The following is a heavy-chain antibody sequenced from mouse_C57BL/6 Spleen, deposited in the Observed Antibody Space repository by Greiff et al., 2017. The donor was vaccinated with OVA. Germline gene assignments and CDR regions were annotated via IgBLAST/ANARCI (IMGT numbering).Heavy chain of an antibody. CDR2: IDPANGNT. Sequence: EVQLQQSVAELVRPGASVKLSCTASGFTIKNTYMHWVKQRPEQGLEWIGRIDPANGNTKYAPKFQGKATITADTSSNTAYLQLSSLTSEDTAIYYCASRMITTFFDYWGQGTTLTVSS. CDR3: ASRMITTFFDY. CDR1: GFTIKNTY. V-gene: IGHV14-3*01. J-gene: IGHJ2*01. D-gene: IGHD2-4*01.